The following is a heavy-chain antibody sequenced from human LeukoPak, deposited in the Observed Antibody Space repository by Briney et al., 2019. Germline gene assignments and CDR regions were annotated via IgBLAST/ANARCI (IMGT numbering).Heavy chain of an antibody. Sequence: SGPTLVNPTQTLTLTCTFSGFSLSTSGVGVGWIRQPPGKALEWLARIDWDDDKFYSTSLTTRLTISKVTSKNQVVLTMTNMDPVDTATYYCARIQAHSGSYSFDYWGQGTLVTVSS. D-gene: IGHD1-26*01. CDR3: ARIQAHSGSYSFDY. J-gene: IGHJ4*02. CDR2: IDWDDDK. CDR1: GFSLSTSGVG. V-gene: IGHV2-70*04.